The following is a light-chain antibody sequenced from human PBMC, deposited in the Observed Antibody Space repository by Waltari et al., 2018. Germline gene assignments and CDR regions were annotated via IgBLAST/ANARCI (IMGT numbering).Light chain of an antibody. CDR1: QSLLQSNGHNE. CDR3: MQALQTPV. J-gene: IGKJ2*01. Sequence: DIVMTQSPLSLPVTPGEPASISCRSSQSLLQSNGHNELEWDLQRPGQSPRVLIFLGSRRVSGVPDRFSGSGSGTDFTLKISRVEAEDVGVYYCMQALQTPVFGQGTKLEIK. CDR2: LGS. V-gene: IGKV2-28*01.